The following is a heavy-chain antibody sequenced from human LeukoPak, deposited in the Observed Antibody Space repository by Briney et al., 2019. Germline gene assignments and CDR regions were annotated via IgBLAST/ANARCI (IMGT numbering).Heavy chain of an antibody. CDR3: ARGIRRGYSGPMYYFDY. J-gene: IGHJ4*02. CDR1: GYTFTSYG. V-gene: IGHV1-18*01. Sequence: ASVKVSCKASGYTFTSYGISWVRQAPGQGLEWMEWISAYNGNTNYAQKLQGRVTMTTDTSTSTAYMELRSLRSDDTAVYYCARGIRRGYSGPMYYFDYWGQGTLVTVSS. CDR2: ISAYNGNT. D-gene: IGHD5-12*01.